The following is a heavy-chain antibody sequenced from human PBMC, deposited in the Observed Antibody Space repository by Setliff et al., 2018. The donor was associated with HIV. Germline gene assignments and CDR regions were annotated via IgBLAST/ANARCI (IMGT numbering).Heavy chain of an antibody. CDR3: ARGSKAAELFDY. CDR1: GGSITGHY. Sequence: SSETLSLTCTVSGGSITGHYWSWIRQPPGKGLEWIGYIHYSGSSNYNPSLKSRVSISVDTSKKQVSLKLNSVTAADTAVHYCARGSKAAELFDYWGQGTLVTVSS. J-gene: IGHJ4*02. CDR2: IHYSGSS. D-gene: IGHD6-13*01. V-gene: IGHV4-59*11.